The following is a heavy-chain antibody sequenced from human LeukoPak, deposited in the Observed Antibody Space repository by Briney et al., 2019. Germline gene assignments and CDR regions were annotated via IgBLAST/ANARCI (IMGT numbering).Heavy chain of an antibody. CDR3: ARQISDYYYYYMDV. D-gene: IGHD3-10*01. Sequence: SETLSLTCTVSGGSLSSSNYYWGWIRQPPGKGLEWIGTIYYNGTTYYNPSLESRVTISEDTSKNQFSLTLRSVTAADTAVYYCARQISDYYYYYMDVWGKGTTVTVSS. V-gene: IGHV4-39*01. CDR2: IYYNGTT. CDR1: GGSLSSSNYY. J-gene: IGHJ6*03.